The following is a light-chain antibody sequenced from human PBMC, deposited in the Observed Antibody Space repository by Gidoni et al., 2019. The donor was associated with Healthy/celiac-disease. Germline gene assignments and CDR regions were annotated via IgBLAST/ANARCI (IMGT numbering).Light chain of an antibody. Sequence: DIQLTQSPSFLSASVGARVTITCRASQGISSYLAWYQQKPGKAPKLLIYAASTFQSGVPSRFSGSGSGTEFTLTISSLQPEDFATYYCQQLNSYPALTFGGGTKVEIK. V-gene: IGKV1-9*01. J-gene: IGKJ4*01. CDR2: AAS. CDR3: QQLNSYPALT. CDR1: QGISSY.